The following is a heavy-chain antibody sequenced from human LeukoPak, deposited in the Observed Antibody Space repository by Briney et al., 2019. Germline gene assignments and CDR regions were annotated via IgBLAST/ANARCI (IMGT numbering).Heavy chain of an antibody. CDR1: EFIVSINY. D-gene: IGHD1-26*01. Sequence: PGGSLRLSCAASEFIVSINYMTWVRQAPGKGLEWVSLIYSRGDTKYADSVKGRFTISRDNSKNTLYLQMSSLRTEDTAVYYCARDPYSGSYGAYYYYYMDVWGKGTTVTISS. J-gene: IGHJ6*03. CDR2: IYSRGDT. V-gene: IGHV3-66*01. CDR3: ARDPYSGSYGAYYYYYMDV.